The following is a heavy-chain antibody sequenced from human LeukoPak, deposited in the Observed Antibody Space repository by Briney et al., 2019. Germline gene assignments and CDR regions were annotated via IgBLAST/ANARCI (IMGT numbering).Heavy chain of an antibody. CDR2: IHYSGST. J-gene: IGHJ4*02. CDR3: ASHPNSGFDH. CDR1: GGSISSYY. Sequence: PSETLSLTCSVSGGSISSYYWSWIRQPPGKGLEWIAYIHYSGSTMYNPSLYSRVTISMDTSKNQFSLKLSSVSAADTAVYYCASHPNSGFDHWGQGTLVTVSS. V-gene: IGHV4-59*08. D-gene: IGHD6-19*01.